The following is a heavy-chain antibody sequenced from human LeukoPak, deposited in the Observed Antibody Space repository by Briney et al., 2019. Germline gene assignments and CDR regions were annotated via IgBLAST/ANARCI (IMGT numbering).Heavy chain of an antibody. V-gene: IGHV4-39*07. D-gene: IGHD4-23*01. CDR2: VSSNGNP. J-gene: IGHJ4*02. CDR1: GDSIRGSFYY. CDR3: ARDNYSGNSGFDF. Sequence: PSETLSLTCTVSGDSIRGSFYYWAWIRQSPGKGLEWIGSVSSNGNPDYSPSLRSRVTISVDTSKNQFSLRLTSVTAADTAVYYCARDNYSGNSGFDFWGQGTLVTVSS.